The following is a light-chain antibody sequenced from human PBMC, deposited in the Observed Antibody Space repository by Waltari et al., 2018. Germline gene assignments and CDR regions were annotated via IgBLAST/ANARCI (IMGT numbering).Light chain of an antibody. J-gene: IGKJ3*01. CDR1: QSVSSY. CDR2: DAS. V-gene: IGKV3-11*01. Sequence: EIVLTQSPATLSLSPGERATLSCRASQSVSSYLAWYQQKPGQAPRLLIYDASNRATGIPARFNGSGSGTDFTLTISSLEPEDFAVYYCQQRSNWPPEITFGLGTKVDIK. CDR3: QQRSNWPPEIT.